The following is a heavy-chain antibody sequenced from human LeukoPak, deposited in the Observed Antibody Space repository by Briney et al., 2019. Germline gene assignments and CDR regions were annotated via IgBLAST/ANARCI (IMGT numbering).Heavy chain of an antibody. CDR3: ASSAAATNY. CDR2: ISYDGSNK. D-gene: IGHD6-13*01. Sequence: GGSLRLSCAASGFTFSSYGVHWVRQAPGKGPEWVAVISYDGSNKYYADSVKGRFTISRDNSKNTLYLQMNSLRAEDTAVYYCASSAAATNYWGQGTLVTVSS. CDR1: GFTFSSYG. J-gene: IGHJ4*02. V-gene: IGHV3-30*03.